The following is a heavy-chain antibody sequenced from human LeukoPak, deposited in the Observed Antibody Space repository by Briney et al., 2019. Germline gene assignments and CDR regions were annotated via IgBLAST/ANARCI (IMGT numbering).Heavy chain of an antibody. CDR1: GDSVSTSH. Sequence: SETLSLTCSVSGDSVSTSHWSWIRQPPGKGLEWVGYIHHSGNTNHNPSLKSRVTISVDTSKNQFSLKLISVTAADTAVYYCARDRGVYDSSGSPQPFYFDCWGQGALVTVSS. CDR3: ARDRGVYDSSGSPQPFYFDC. J-gene: IGHJ4*02. V-gene: IGHV4-59*02. D-gene: IGHD3-22*01. CDR2: IHHSGNT.